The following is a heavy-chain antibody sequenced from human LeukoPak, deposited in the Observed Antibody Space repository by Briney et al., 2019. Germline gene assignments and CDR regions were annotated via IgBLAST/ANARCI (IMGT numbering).Heavy chain of an antibody. Sequence: PSETLSLTCTISGGSISSGGYYWSWIRQPAGQGLEWIGRLYTSGSTNYNPSLKGRVTISVDTSKNQFSLKLSSVTAADTAVYFCARGPYSYDSSGAFDIWGQGTMVTVSS. D-gene: IGHD3-22*01. CDR2: LYTSGST. CDR3: ARGPYSYDSSGAFDI. V-gene: IGHV4-61*02. CDR1: GGSISSGGYY. J-gene: IGHJ3*02.